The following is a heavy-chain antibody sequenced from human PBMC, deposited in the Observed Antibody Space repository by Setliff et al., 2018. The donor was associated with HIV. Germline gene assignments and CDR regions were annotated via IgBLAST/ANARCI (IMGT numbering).Heavy chain of an antibody. CDR1: GGSFSGYC. J-gene: IGHJ4*02. D-gene: IGHD2-8*01. V-gene: IGHV4-34*01. Sequence: PSETLSLTCAAYGGSFSGYCSSWIRQPPGKGLEWIGEIQHSGRINYNPSLRSRVTTTVDTSKNQFSLRLTSVTAADTAVYYSARTKADGDNGVFDSWGQGTLVTVSS. CDR3: ARTKADGDNGVFDS. CDR2: IQHSGRI.